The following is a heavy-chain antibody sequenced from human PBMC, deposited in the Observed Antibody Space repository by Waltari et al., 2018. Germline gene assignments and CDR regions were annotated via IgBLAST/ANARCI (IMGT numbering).Heavy chain of an antibody. CDR2: IRYDGSDT. Sequence: QVQLVESGGGVVQPGGSLRLSCAASGFTFSTYGMHWVRQAPGKGLGWVTSIRYDGSDTNYADSVKGRFTISRDNSKSTLYLQMSSLRAEDTALYYCAKEGGEYRFSGTFFDFWGQGTLVTVSS. CDR3: AKEGGEYRFSGTFFDF. J-gene: IGHJ4*02. D-gene: IGHD1-26*01. CDR1: GFTFSTYG. V-gene: IGHV3-30*02.